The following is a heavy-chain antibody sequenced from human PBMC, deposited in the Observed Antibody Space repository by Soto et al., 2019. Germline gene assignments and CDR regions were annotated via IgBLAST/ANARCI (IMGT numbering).Heavy chain of an antibody. CDR2: IYSTGST. V-gene: IGHV4-31*03. D-gene: IGHD6-19*01. CDR1: GHSLSSGGYY. Sequence: PSETLSLTCTVSGHSLSSGGYYWSWIRQHPGKGLEWVGYIYSTGSTLYNPSLKSRLAMSLDTSKNQFSLRLTSVTAADTAVYFCARDWGSSGWPNWGQGTLVTVSS. J-gene: IGHJ4*02. CDR3: ARDWGSSGWPN.